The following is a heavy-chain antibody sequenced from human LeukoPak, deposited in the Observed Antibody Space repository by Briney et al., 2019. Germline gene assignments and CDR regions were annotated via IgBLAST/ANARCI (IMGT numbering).Heavy chain of an antibody. CDR1: GGSTRNYY. V-gene: IGHV4-59*08. CDR2: VDKRGTT. D-gene: IGHD2-2*01. CDR3: ARGGSSCYGCHDWFDP. Sequence: SETLSLTCSVSGGSTRNYYLSWIRQSPGKGLEWIGNVDKRGTTNYNPSFKSRVIVSSDTSRNEFSLKLNSVTAADTAIYYCARGGSSCYGCHDWFDPWGQGTRVTVSS. J-gene: IGHJ5*02.